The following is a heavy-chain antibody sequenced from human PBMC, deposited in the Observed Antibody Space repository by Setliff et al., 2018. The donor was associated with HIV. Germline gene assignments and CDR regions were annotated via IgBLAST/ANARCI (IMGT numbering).Heavy chain of an antibody. J-gene: IGHJ6*03. V-gene: IGHV4-59*08. CDR3: ARHRQGLTGSTPGYYMDV. CDR1: GASISGYY. CDR2: IHGDGTT. Sequence: SETLSLTCTVSGASISGYYWSWIRQTPGKGLEWIGSIHGDGTTNHNPSLKSRVTISVDTSKNQFSLKLRSVTAADTAVYYCARHRQGLTGSTPGYYMDVWGKGTTVTVSS. D-gene: IGHD1-7*01.